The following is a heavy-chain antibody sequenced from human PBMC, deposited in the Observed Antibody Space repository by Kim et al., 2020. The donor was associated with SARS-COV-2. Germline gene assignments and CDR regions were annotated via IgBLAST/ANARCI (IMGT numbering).Heavy chain of an antibody. CDR1: GFTFRNYA. CDR3: ARVFSDAFSWGSYLH. V-gene: IGHV3-30*01. D-gene: IGHD3-16*01. Sequence: GGSLRLSCTASGFTFRNYALHWVRQAPGKGLEWMSSITSDGSDKYYADSVQGRFTISRDNSKNTVYLQIHTLRSDDTAVYYCARVFSDAFSWGSYLHWGQGTLVTVSS. CDR2: ITSDGSDK. J-gene: IGHJ4*02.